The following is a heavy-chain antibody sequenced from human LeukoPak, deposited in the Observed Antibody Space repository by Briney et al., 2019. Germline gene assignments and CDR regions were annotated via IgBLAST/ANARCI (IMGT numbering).Heavy chain of an antibody. CDR2: INHSGST. Sequence: SETLSLTCAVYGGSFSGYYLSWIRQPPGKGLEWMGEINHSGSTNYNPSLKSRVTISVDTSKNQFSLKLSSVTAADTAVYYCASDFWSGRPYWGQGTLVTVSS. V-gene: IGHV4-34*01. CDR3: ASDFWSGRPY. D-gene: IGHD3-3*01. J-gene: IGHJ4*02. CDR1: GGSFSGYY.